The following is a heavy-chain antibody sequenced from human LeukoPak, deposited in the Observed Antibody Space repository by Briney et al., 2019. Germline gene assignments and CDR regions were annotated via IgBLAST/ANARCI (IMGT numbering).Heavy chain of an antibody. D-gene: IGHD2-2*01. Sequence: SVKVSCKASGGTFSSYAISWVRQAPGQGLEWMGGIIPIFGTANYAQKFQGRVTITADESTSTAYTELSSLRSEDTAVYYCARGDFAAINYFDYWGQGTLVTVSS. CDR2: IIPIFGTA. V-gene: IGHV1-69*13. CDR1: GGTFSSYA. CDR3: ARGDFAAINYFDY. J-gene: IGHJ4*02.